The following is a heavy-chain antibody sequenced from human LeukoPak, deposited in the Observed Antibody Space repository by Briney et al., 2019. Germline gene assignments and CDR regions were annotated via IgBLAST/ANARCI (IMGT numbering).Heavy chain of an antibody. J-gene: IGHJ3*01. V-gene: IGHV1-18*01. D-gene: IGHD6-19*01. CDR1: VFTFTTYA. CDR2: ISAHNGNT. Sequence: GASVTVSCKASVFTFTTYAFSWVRQAPGQGLEWMGWISAHNGNTNYAQKLQGRVTMTTDTSTNTAYMELRSLRFDDTAVYYCARHFSSGWPLEALDVWGQGTLVTVSS. CDR3: ARHFSSGWPLEALDV.